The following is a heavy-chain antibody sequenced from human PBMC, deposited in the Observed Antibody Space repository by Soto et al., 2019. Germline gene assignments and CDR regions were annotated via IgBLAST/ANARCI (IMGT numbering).Heavy chain of an antibody. J-gene: IGHJ5*02. CDR2: VKSKTDGETT. CDR1: GFTFSKAW. D-gene: IGHD6-13*01. CDR3: TADVRRAAAWGFDP. V-gene: IGHV3-15*01. Sequence: EVQLVESGGGLVKPGESLTLSCAASGFTFSKAWMSWVRQAPGKGPEWVGRVKSKTDGETTGYSAPVKGRFTISRDDSKNMLYLQMNSLKTEETALYHFTADVRRAAAWGFDPWGQGTLVTVSS.